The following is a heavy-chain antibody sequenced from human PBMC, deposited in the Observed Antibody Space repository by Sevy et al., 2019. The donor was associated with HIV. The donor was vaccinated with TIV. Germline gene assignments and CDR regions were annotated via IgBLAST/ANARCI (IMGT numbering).Heavy chain of an antibody. V-gene: IGHV3-74*01. CDR3: ATPRFDF. CDR2: MNTDGSST. Sequence: GGSLRLSCEASGFDFSSHWMQWVRQAPGKGLVWVSRMNTDGSSTNYADSVKGPFTISRDNAKNTLYLEMNNLRDEDTALYYCATPRFDFWGPGTLVTVSS. CDR1: GFDFSSHW. J-gene: IGHJ4*02.